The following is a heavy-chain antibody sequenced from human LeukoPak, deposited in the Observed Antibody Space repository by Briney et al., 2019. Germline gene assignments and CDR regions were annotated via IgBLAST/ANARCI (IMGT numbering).Heavy chain of an antibody. CDR3: ARGTSIVRGIIDY. CDR2: INTDSGGT. J-gene: IGHJ4*02. V-gene: IGHV1-2*02. D-gene: IGHD3-10*01. CDR1: GYTFTGYY. Sequence: ASVTVSFKASGYTFTGYYMHWVRQAPGQGLEWMGWINTDSGGTNYAQKFQGRVTLTRDTSITTAYMELSRLRSDDTAVYYCARGTSIVRGIIDYWGQGTLVTVSS.